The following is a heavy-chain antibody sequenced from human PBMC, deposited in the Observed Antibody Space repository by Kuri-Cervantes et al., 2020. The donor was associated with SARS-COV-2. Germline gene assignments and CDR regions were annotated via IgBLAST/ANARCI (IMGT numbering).Heavy chain of an antibody. D-gene: IGHD1-1*01. V-gene: IGHV4-4*07. CDR2: THISGST. CDR3: ARLGGNYYYYYMDV. CDR1: GGSISSYY. Sequence: SETLSLTCTVSGGSISSYYWSWIRQPAGKGLEWIGRTHISGSTNYNPSLKSRVTMSVDTSKNQLSLRLSSVTAADTAVYYCARLGGNYYYYYMDVWGRGTTVTVSS. J-gene: IGHJ6*03.